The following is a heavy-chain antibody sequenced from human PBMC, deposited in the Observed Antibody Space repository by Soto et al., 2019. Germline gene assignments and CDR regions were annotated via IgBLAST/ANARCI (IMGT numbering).Heavy chain of an antibody. CDR2: IRSKALSYAT. V-gene: IGHV3-73*02. CDR1: GFTFSDSA. Sequence: EVQLVESGGGLVQPGGSLKLSCAASGFTFSDSAMHWVRQASGKGLEWVGRIRSKALSYATAYAASVQGRFTISRDDSENTAYLQMNSLKTEDTAVYYCLRASWNYYYYGMDIWGQGTTVIVSS. D-gene: IGHD1-1*01. CDR3: LRASWNYYYYGMDI. J-gene: IGHJ6*02.